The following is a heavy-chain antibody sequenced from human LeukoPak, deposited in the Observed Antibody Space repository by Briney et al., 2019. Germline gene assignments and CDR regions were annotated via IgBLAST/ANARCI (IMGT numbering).Heavy chain of an antibody. CDR2: IYYSGST. V-gene: IGHV4-59*01. CDR3: ARGNYLNHFRIAVAGVYFDY. Sequence: SETLSLTCAVSGGSISSYYWSWIRQPPGKGLEWIGYIYYSGSTNYNPSLKSRVTISVDTTKNQFSLKLNSVTAADTAVYYCARGNYLNHFRIAVAGVYFDYWGQGTLVTVSS. CDR1: GGSISSYY. D-gene: IGHD6-19*01. J-gene: IGHJ4*02.